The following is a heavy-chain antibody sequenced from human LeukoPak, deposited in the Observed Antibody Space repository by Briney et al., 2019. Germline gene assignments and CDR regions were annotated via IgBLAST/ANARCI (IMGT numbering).Heavy chain of an antibody. J-gene: IGHJ5*02. Sequence: GGSLRLSCAASGFPVSDNYMSWVRQAPGKGLEWVSIIYSDGTTYYADSVKGRFTISRDNSKNSLYLQMNSLRAEDTAVYYCARVRYCSGGSCYGNWYDPWGQGTLVTVSS. CDR3: ARVRYCSGGSCYGNWYDP. CDR1: GFPVSDNY. D-gene: IGHD2-15*01. V-gene: IGHV3-66*01. CDR2: IYSDGTT.